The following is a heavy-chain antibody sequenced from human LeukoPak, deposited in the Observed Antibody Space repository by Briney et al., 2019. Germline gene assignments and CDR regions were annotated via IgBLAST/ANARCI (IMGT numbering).Heavy chain of an antibody. J-gene: IGHJ4*02. D-gene: IGHD3-3*02. CDR3: ANGLSS. CDR1: GFTFDAYA. Sequence: GGSLRLSCAASGFTFDAYAMHWVRQAPGKGLEWVSGISWNSGSIGYADSVKGRFTISRDNAKNSLYLQMNSLRAEDTALYYCANGLSSWGQGTLVTVST. CDR2: ISWNSGSI. V-gene: IGHV3-9*01.